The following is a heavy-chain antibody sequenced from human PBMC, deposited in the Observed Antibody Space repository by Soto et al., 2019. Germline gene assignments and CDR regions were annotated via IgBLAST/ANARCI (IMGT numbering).Heavy chain of an antibody. CDR2: IDPSDSYT. CDR3: ARRGSSYGMCV. D-gene: IGHD3-16*01. Sequence: GESLKISCKGSGYSFTSNWISWVRQMPGKGLQWMGRIDPSDSYTNYSPSFQGHVTISADKSIRTAYLQWSSLKASDTAIYDAARRGSSYGMCVWGQGTTVTVSS. V-gene: IGHV5-10-1*01. J-gene: IGHJ6*02. CDR1: GYSFTSNW.